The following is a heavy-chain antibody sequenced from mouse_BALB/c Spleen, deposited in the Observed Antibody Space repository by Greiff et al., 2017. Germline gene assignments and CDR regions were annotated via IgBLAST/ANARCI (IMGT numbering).Heavy chain of an antibody. CDR3: AREGGFYFDY. Sequence: DVKLVESGGGLVKPGGSLKLSCAASGFTFSSYAMSWVRQTPEKRLEWVASISSGGSTYYPDSVKGRFTISRDNARNILYLQRSSLRSEDTAMYYCAREGGFYFDYWGQGTTLTVSS. CDR1: GFTFSSYA. J-gene: IGHJ2*01. V-gene: IGHV5-6-5*01. CDR2: ISSGGST.